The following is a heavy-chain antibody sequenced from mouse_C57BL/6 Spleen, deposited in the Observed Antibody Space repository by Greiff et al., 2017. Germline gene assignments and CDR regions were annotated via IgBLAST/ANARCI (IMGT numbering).Heavy chain of an antibody. J-gene: IGHJ1*03. V-gene: IGHV5-16*01. CDR1: GFTFSDYY. Sequence: EVKVEESEGGLVQPGSSMKLSCTASGFTFSDYYMAWVRQVPEKGLEWVANINYDGSSTYYLDSLKSRFIISRDNAKNILYLQMSSLKSEDTATYYCAREGGSSPYWYFDVWGTGTTVTVSS. D-gene: IGHD1-1*01. CDR3: AREGGSSPYWYFDV. CDR2: INYDGSST.